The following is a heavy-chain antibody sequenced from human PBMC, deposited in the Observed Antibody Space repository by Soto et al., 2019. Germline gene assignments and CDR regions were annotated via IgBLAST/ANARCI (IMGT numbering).Heavy chain of an antibody. Sequence: SCTASSRTFSSHAISWVGQARGQGREWRGWIIPIFGTANYAQKFQGRVTITADESTSTAYMELTSLRSEDTAVYYCARDGVRGYCSSTSCYAYYYYGMDVWGQGTTVTVSS. CDR1: SRTFSSHA. CDR2: IIPIFGTA. V-gene: IGHV1-69*01. J-gene: IGHJ6*02. D-gene: IGHD2-2*01. CDR3: ARDGVRGYCSSTSCYAYYYYGMDV.